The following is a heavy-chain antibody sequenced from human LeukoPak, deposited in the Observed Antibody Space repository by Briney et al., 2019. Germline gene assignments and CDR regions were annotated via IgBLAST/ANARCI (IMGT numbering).Heavy chain of an antibody. CDR2: IILVFGST. D-gene: IGHD3-10*01. CDR1: GYTFTSYG. V-gene: IGHV1-69*05. J-gene: IGHJ4*02. CDR3: ASKIRDYGSGGYYFDS. Sequence: EASVKVSCKASGYTFTSYGINWVRQAPGQGLEWMGGIILVFGSTNYAQKFQGRVTITTDESRTTFYMEVNRVTSEDTAIYYCASKIRDYGSGGYYFDSWGQGTLVSVSS.